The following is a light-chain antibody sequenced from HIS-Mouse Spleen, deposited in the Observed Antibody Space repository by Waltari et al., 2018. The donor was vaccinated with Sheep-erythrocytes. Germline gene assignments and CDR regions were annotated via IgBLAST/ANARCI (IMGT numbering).Light chain of an antibody. V-gene: IGKV4-1*01. CDR2: WAS. Sequence: DIVMTQSPDSLAVSLGERATINCKSSQSVLYSSNNKNYLALYQQKTVQPPKLLIYWASTREFGVPDRFSGSGSWTDFTLTISSLQAEDVAVYYCQKYYSSLLTFGGVTKVEIK. CDR3: QKYYSSLLT. J-gene: IGKJ4*01. CDR1: QSVLYSSNNKNY.